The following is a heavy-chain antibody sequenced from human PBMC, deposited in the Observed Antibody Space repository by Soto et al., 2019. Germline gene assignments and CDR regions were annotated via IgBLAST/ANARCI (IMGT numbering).Heavy chain of an antibody. CDR1: GFTFSSYG. D-gene: IGHD5-18*01. CDR3: AKKRGGSYGSEYYFDY. V-gene: IGHV3-30*18. Sequence: QVQLVESGGGVVQPGRSLRLSCAASGFTFSSYGMHWVRQAPGKGLEWVAVISYDGSNKYYADSVKGRFTISRDNSKNTLYLQMNSLRAEDTAVYYRAKKRGGSYGSEYYFDYWGQGTLVTVSS. J-gene: IGHJ4*02. CDR2: ISYDGSNK.